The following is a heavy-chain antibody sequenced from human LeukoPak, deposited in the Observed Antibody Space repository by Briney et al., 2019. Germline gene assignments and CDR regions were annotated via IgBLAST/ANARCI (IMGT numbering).Heavy chain of an antibody. CDR3: ALTTASHRYYYGMDV. CDR2: ISYDGSNK. CDR1: GFTFSSYG. J-gene: IGHJ6*02. V-gene: IGHV3-30*03. Sequence: GRSLRLSCAASGFTFSSYGMHWVRQAPGKGLEWVAVISYDGSNKYYADSVKGRFTISRDNSKNTLYLQMNSLRAEDTAVYYCALTTASHRYYYGMDVWGQGTTVTVSS. D-gene: IGHD4-17*01.